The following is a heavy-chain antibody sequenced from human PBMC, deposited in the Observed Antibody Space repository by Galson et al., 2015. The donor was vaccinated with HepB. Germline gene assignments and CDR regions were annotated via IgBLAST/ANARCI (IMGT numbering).Heavy chain of an antibody. Sequence: SVKVSCKASGYTFTSYAMHWVRQPPGQRLEWMGWINAGNGNTKYSQKFQGRVTITRDTSASTAYMELSSLRSEDTAVYYCARDLVRVVVTAGGYWGQGTLVTVSS. V-gene: IGHV1-3*01. J-gene: IGHJ4*02. CDR2: INAGNGNT. CDR3: ARDLVRVVVTAGGY. CDR1: GYTFTSYA. D-gene: IGHD2-21*02.